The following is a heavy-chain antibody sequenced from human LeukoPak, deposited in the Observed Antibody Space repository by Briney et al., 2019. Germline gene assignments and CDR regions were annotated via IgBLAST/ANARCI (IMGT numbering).Heavy chain of an antibody. Sequence: GGTLRLSCAASGFTFSSYGMSWVRQAPGKGLEWVSAISGSGGSTYYADSVKGRFTISRDNSKNTLYLQMNSLRAEDTAVYYCAKDRDVGYSDYWGQGTLVTVSS. CDR2: ISGSGGST. D-gene: IGHD2-2*03. J-gene: IGHJ4*02. CDR3: AKDRDVGYSDY. V-gene: IGHV3-23*01. CDR1: GFTFSSYG.